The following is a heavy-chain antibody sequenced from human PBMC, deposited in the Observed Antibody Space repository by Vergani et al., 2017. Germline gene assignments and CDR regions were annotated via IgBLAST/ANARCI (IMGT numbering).Heavy chain of an antibody. V-gene: IGHV3-48*01. CDR1: GYTFTSYG. CDR3: ARGLDTAMVYYYYYGMDV. Sequence: VQLVQSGAEVKKPGASVKVSCKASGYTFTSYGISWVRQAPGKGLEWVSYISSSSSTIYYADSVKGRFTISRDNAKNSLYLQMNSLRAEDTAVYYCARGLDTAMVYYYYYGMDVWGQGTTVTVSS. J-gene: IGHJ6*02. D-gene: IGHD5-18*01. CDR2: ISSSSSTI.